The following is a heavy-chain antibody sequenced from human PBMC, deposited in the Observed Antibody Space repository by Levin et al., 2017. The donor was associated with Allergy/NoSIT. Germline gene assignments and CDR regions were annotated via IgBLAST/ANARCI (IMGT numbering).Heavy chain of an antibody. CDR1: GGSFSGYY. CDR3: ARGGRRALGY. J-gene: IGHJ4*02. D-gene: IGHD3-10*01. Sequence: NTSETLSLTCAVYGGSFSGYYWSWIRQPPGKGLEWIGEINHSGSTNYNPSLKSRVTISVDTSKNQFSLKLSSVTAADTAVYYCARGGRRALGYWGQGTLVTVSS. CDR2: INHSGST. V-gene: IGHV4-34*01.